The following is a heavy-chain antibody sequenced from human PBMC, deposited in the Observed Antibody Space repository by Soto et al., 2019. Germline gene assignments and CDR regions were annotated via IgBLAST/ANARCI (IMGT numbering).Heavy chain of an antibody. V-gene: IGHV3-23*01. CDR3: AKDRGSGGIVAGTPDY. CDR2: FSAGGSR. J-gene: IGHJ4*02. D-gene: IGHD6-19*01. CDR1: GFTVSSSA. Sequence: EVHLLESEGGLVQPGGSLRISCAASGFTVSSSAMIWVRQAPGKGLEWVATFSAGGSRYYADSVKGRFTISRNSSQNTLYLQMNGLRAEDTALYYCAKDRGSGGIVAGTPDYWGQGPLVTVSS.